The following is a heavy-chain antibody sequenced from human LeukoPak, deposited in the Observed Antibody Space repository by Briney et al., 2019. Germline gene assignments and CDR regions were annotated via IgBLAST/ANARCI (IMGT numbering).Heavy chain of an antibody. Sequence: ASVKVSCKASGYTFTGYYMHWVRQAPGQGLEWMGWINPNSGGTNYAQKFQGRVTMTRDTSISTAYMELGRLRSDDTAVYYCASRITVAGNYFDYWGQGTLVTVSS. CDR1: GYTFTGYY. CDR3: ASRITVAGNYFDY. CDR2: INPNSGGT. J-gene: IGHJ4*02. V-gene: IGHV1-2*02. D-gene: IGHD6-19*01.